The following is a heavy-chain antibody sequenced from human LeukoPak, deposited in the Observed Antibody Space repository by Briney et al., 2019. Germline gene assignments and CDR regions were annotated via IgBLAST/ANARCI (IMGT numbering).Heavy chain of an antibody. CDR3: ARATAPYYDFWSGPLDY. Sequence: SVKVSCKASGGTFSSYAISWVRQAPGQGLEWMGGIIPIFGTANYAQKFQGRVTITADESTSTAYMELSSLRSEDTAVYYCARATAPYYDFWSGPLDYWGQGTLVTVSS. D-gene: IGHD3-3*01. CDR2: IIPIFGTA. V-gene: IGHV1-69*13. CDR1: GGTFSSYA. J-gene: IGHJ4*02.